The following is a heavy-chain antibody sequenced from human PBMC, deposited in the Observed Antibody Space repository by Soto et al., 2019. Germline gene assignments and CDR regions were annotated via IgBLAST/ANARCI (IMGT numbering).Heavy chain of an antibody. CDR3: ARGGSRLTADY. V-gene: IGHV1-18*01. CDR2: ISPFNGNT. CDR1: GYTFTSYV. D-gene: IGHD3-16*01. Sequence: QVQLVQSGVEVKKPGASVKVSCKASGYTFTSYVITWVRQAPGQGLEWMGWISPFNGNTKYSQKFQDRVTLTTDTSTSTAYMALRSLRSDDTAVYYCARGGSRLTADYWGQVTLLTVSS. J-gene: IGHJ4*02.